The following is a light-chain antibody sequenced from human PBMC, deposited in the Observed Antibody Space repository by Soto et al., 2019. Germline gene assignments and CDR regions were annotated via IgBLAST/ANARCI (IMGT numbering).Light chain of an antibody. CDR3: QQSYNNPKT. CDR1: QTVRNNY. Sequence: EFVLTQSPGTLSVSPGERATLSCRASQTVRNNYLAWYQQKPGQAPRLLIYDASSRATGIPDRFSGSGSGTDFTLTISSLQPEDFATYYCQQSYNNPKTFGQGTKVDIK. CDR2: DAS. J-gene: IGKJ1*01. V-gene: IGKV3D-20*02.